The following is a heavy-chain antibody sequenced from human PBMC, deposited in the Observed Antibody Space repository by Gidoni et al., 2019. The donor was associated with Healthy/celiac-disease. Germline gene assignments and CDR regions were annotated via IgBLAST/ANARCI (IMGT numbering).Heavy chain of an antibody. CDR1: GGTFSSYA. CDR3: ARDPVMAAAGTGFDY. Sequence: QVQLVQSGAEVKKPGSSVKVSCKASGGTFSSYAISWVRQAPGRGLEWMGGIIPIFGTANYAQKFQGRVTITADESTSTTYMELSSLRSEDTAVYYCARDPVMAAAGTGFDYWGQGTLVTVSS. D-gene: IGHD6-13*01. CDR2: IIPIFGTA. V-gene: IGHV1-69*01. J-gene: IGHJ4*02.